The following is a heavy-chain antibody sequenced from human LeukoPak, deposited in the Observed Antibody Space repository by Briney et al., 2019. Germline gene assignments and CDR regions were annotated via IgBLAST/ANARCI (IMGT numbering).Heavy chain of an antibody. CDR1: GGTFSSYA. V-gene: IGHV1-69*05. Sequence: GASVKVSCKASGGTFSSYAISWVRQAPGQGLEWMGGIIPIFGTANYAQKFQGRVTITTDESTSTAYMELSSLRSEDTAVYYCAGEGDWNYSTPYNWFDPWGQGTLVTVSS. D-gene: IGHD1-7*01. J-gene: IGHJ5*02. CDR2: IIPIFGTA. CDR3: AGEGDWNYSTPYNWFDP.